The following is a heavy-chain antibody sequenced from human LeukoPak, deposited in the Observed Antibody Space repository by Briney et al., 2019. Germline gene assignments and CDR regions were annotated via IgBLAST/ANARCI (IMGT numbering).Heavy chain of an antibody. CDR1: GFTCSSYS. CDR3: VRGGRSGTFDY. D-gene: IGHD3-10*01. Sequence: GGSLRLSCAASGFTCSSYSVHWVRQAPGKGPVWFSRVNGDGSSTTYADSVKGRFTITRDNAKNTLYLQMNSLRAEDTAVYYCVRGGRSGTFDYWGQGTLVTVSS. CDR2: VNGDGSST. V-gene: IGHV3-74*01. J-gene: IGHJ4*02.